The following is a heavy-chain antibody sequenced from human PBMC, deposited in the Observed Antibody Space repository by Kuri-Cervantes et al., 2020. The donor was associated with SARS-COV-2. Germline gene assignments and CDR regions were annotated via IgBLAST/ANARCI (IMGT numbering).Heavy chain of an antibody. CDR2: INPNNGGT. J-gene: IGHJ3*02. D-gene: IGHD1-26*01. CDR1: GYTFSGYY. Sequence: ASVKVSCKASGYTFSGYYMHWVRQALGQGLEWMGWINPNNGGTNYAQKFQGRVTMTRDTSISTAYMELSSLRSDDTAVYYCARGAVGATSLGAFDIWGQGTMVTVSS. V-gene: IGHV1-2*02. CDR3: ARGAVGATSLGAFDI.